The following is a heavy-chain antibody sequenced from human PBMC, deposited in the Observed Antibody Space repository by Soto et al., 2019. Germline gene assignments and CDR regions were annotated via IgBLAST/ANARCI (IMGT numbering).Heavy chain of an antibody. Sequence: ASVKVSCKASGYTFASYGISWVRQAPGQRLEWMGWINAGNGNTKYSQKFQGRVTITRDTSASTAYMELSSLRSEDTAVYYCAREMGYDFWSGPMDVWGQGTTVTVSS. J-gene: IGHJ6*02. CDR2: INAGNGNT. V-gene: IGHV1-3*01. CDR3: AREMGYDFWSGPMDV. CDR1: GYTFASYG. D-gene: IGHD3-3*01.